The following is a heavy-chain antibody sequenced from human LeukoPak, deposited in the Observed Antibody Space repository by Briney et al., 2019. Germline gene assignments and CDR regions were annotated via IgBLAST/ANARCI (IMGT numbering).Heavy chain of an antibody. J-gene: IGHJ4*02. CDR1: GFTFSSYG. Sequence: GGSLRLSCAASGFTFSSYGMHWVRQAPGKGLEWVAVIWYDGSNKYYADSVKGRFTISRDNSKNTLYLQMNSLRAEDTAVYYCARWSNYDSSGRYYFDYWGQGTMVTVSS. D-gene: IGHD3-22*01. CDR2: IWYDGSNK. V-gene: IGHV3-33*01. CDR3: ARWSNYDSSGRYYFDY.